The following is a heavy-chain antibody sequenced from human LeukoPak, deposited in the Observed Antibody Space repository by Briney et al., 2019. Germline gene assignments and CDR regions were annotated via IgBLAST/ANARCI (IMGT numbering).Heavy chain of an antibody. V-gene: IGHV4-59*01. CDR2: IYYSGST. CDR1: GGSISSYY. J-gene: IGHJ6*02. Sequence: SETLSLTCTVSGGSISSYYWSWIRQPPGKGLEWIGYIYYSGSTNYSPSLKGRVTISVDTSKNQFSLKLSSVTAADTAVYYCARANYYYGMDVWGQGTTVTVSS. CDR3: ARANYYYGMDV.